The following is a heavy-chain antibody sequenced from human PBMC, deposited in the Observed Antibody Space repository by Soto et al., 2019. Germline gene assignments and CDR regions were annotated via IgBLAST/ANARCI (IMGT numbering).Heavy chain of an antibody. CDR2: ISSTGTTA. D-gene: IGHD5-12*01. J-gene: IGHJ1*01. V-gene: IGHV3-11*01. CDR1: GFTFSDFA. CDR3: AEGGYHSGH. Sequence: QLQLVESGGGLVKPGGSLTLSCEVSGFTFSDFAMTWIRQAPGQGLEWVSYISSTGTTAYYAASVKGRFTISRDNAKKSLFLQMNSLKVEETAVDYCAEGGYHSGHWGQGTLVTVSS.